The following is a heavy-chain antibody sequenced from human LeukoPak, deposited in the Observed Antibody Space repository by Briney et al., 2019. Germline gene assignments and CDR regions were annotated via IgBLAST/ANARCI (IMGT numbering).Heavy chain of an antibody. J-gene: IGHJ5*02. Sequence: GGSLRLSCAASGFTFSSYSKNWVRQAPWKGLEWVSSISSSSSYIYYADSVKGRFTISRDNAKNSLYLQMNSLRAEDTAVYYCARDGGYSSGWYGPRWFDPWGQGTLVTVSS. D-gene: IGHD6-19*01. CDR2: ISSSSSYI. CDR3: ARDGGYSSGWYGPRWFDP. CDR1: GFTFSSYS. V-gene: IGHV3-21*01.